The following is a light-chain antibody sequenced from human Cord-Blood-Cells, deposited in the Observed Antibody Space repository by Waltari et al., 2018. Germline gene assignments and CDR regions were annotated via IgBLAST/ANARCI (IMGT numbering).Light chain of an antibody. Sequence: DIVMTQSPLSLPVTPGEPASISCRSSQSLLHSNGYNYLDWYQQKPGQSPQLLIYLGSTRAAGVPDRFSGSGSGTDFTLKISRVEAEDVGVYYCMQALQTPRTFGQGTTLEIK. CDR3: MQALQTPRT. CDR1: QSLLHSNGYNY. J-gene: IGKJ2*01. V-gene: IGKV2-28*01. CDR2: LGS.